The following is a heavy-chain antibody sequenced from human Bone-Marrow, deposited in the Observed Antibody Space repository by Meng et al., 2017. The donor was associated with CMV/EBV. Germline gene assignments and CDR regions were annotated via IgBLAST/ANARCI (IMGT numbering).Heavy chain of an antibody. Sequence: CKDSGYTFTYYPIHWVRQAPGQRLEWMGRINAGDGHTKYSQKFQGRVTFTRDTSATTAYMHLSSLRSEDTAVYYCARKGRVGRNWFDPWGQGTLVTVSS. V-gene: IGHV1-3*01. CDR2: INAGDGHT. D-gene: IGHD1-14*01. CDR1: GYTFTYYP. J-gene: IGHJ5*02. CDR3: ARKGRVGRNWFDP.